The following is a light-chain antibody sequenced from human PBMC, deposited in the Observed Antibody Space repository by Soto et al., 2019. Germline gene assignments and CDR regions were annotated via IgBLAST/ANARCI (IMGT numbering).Light chain of an antibody. V-gene: IGLV2-14*01. CDR1: ASDVGAYDY. J-gene: IGLJ1*01. CDR2: EVR. CDR3: RSSTSSSTLV. Sequence: QSALTQPASVSGSPGQSITISCTGTASDVGAYDYVSWYQHHPGKPPKLLIFEVRDRPSGVSNRFSGSKSGNTASLTISGLQPEDEADYFCRSSTSSSTLVFGTVTKVTVL.